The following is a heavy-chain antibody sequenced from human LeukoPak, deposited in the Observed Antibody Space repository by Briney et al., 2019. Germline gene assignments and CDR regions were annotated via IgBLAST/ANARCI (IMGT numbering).Heavy chain of an antibody. J-gene: IGHJ6*02. Sequence: KTSETLSLTCTVSGGSISSYYWSWIRQPAGKGLEWIGRIYTSGGTNYNPSLKSRVTMSVDTSKNQFSLKLSSVTAADTAVYYCARAYCSSTSSKSSGLCYYYYGMDVWGQGTTVTVSS. CDR3: ARAYCSSTSSKSSGLCYYYYGMDV. CDR2: IYTSGGT. D-gene: IGHD2-2*01. V-gene: IGHV4-4*07. CDR1: GGSISSYY.